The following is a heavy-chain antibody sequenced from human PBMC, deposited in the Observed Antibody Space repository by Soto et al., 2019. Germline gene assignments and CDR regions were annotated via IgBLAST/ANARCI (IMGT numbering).Heavy chain of an antibody. CDR2: INPNSGGT. V-gene: IGHV1-2*02. D-gene: IGHD2-2*01. CDR3: ARDLGCSSTSCYGYGMDV. Sequence: QVQLVQSGAEVKKPGASVKVSCKASGYTFTGYYMHWVRQAPGQGLEWMGWINPNSGGTNYAQKFPGRVTMTRDTSISTAYMELSRLSSDDTAVYYCARDLGCSSTSCYGYGMDVWGQGTTVTVSS. J-gene: IGHJ6*02. CDR1: GYTFTGYY.